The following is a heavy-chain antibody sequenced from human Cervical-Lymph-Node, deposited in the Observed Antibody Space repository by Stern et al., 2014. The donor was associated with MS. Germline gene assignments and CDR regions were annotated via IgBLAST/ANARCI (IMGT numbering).Heavy chain of an antibody. CDR3: GRGQQSFDP. D-gene: IGHD6-13*01. J-gene: IGHJ5*02. CDR2: INTANGDT. Sequence: QVQLMQSEAEVKKPGASVKVSCKASGYTFTSYAIHWVRQAPGQRLEWMGRINTANGDTYYSEKFQGRVTFTRDTSANTAYMELFSLTSEDTTVYYCGRGQQSFDPWGQGTLVTVSA. CDR1: GYTFTSYA. V-gene: IGHV1-3*04.